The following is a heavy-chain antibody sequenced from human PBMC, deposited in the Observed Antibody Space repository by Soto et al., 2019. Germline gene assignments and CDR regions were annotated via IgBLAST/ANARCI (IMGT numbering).Heavy chain of an antibody. D-gene: IGHD2-8*01. Sequence: GGSLRLSCAASGFTFSSYGISWIRLSPGKGLEWVSVISGGGDTTYYTPSVKGRFTISRDDFRNTLYLQMNSLRTEDTAIYYCAKLRDFVVLPAGILDYWGPGTLVSVSS. CDR1: GFTFSSYG. CDR3: AKLRDFVVLPAGILDY. J-gene: IGHJ4*02. CDR2: ISGGGDTT. V-gene: IGHV3-23*01.